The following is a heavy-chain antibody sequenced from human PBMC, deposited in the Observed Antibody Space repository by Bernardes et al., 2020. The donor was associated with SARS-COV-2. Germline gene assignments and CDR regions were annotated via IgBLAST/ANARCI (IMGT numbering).Heavy chain of an antibody. J-gene: IGHJ4*02. V-gene: IGHV3-30*18. Sequence: GGSLRLSCAASGFTFSSYGMHWVRQAPGKGLEWVAVISYDGNNKYYADSVKGRFTISRDNSKNTLYLQMNSLRAEDTAVYYCAKDAELWELWVYFDYWGQGTMVTVSS. CDR1: GFTFSSYG. D-gene: IGHD1-26*01. CDR3: AKDAELWELWVYFDY. CDR2: ISYDGNNK.